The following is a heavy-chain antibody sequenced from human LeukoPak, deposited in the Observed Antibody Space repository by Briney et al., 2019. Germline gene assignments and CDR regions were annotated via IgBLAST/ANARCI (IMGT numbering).Heavy chain of an antibody. V-gene: IGHV3-9*03. CDR1: GFTFDDYA. CDR3: AKGDSTHAFDI. CDR2: ISWNSGSI. D-gene: IGHD3-22*01. Sequence: GGSQRLSCAASGFTFDDYAMHWVRQAPGKGLEWVSGISWNSGSIGYADSVKGRFTISRDNAKNSLYLQMNSLRAEDMALYYCAKGDSTHAFDIWGQGTMVTVSS. J-gene: IGHJ3*02.